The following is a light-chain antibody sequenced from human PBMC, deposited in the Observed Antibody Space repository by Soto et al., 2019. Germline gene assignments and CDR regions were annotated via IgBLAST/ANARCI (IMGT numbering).Light chain of an antibody. CDR3: QHYSKWPYT. J-gene: IGKJ2*01. CDR2: GAS. CDR1: HSVTTY. Sequence: EVVMTQSPATLSVSPGERATLSCRASHSVTTYLAWFQQKPGQAPRLHIYGASTRATGIPARFSGSGSGTEFTLTISSVQSEDFAVYFCQHYSKWPYTFGQGTRLEI. V-gene: IGKV3-15*01.